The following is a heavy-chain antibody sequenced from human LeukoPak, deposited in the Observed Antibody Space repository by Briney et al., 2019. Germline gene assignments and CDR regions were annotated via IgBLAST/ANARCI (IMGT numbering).Heavy chain of an antibody. V-gene: IGHV3-30-3*01. CDR3: ARGDEDIVVVPADV. CDR2: ISYDGSNK. D-gene: IGHD2-2*01. CDR1: GFTLSSYA. J-gene: IGHJ4*02. Sequence: GRSLRLSCAASGFTLSSYAMHWVRQAPGKGLEWVAVISYDGSNKYYADSVKGRFTISRDNSKNTLYLQMNSLRAEDTAVYYCARGDEDIVVVPADVWGQGTLVTVSS.